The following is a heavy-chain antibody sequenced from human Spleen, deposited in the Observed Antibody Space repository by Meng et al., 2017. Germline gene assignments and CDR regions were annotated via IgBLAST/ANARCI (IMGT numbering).Heavy chain of an antibody. CDR3: ARAARNRDYDY. D-gene: IGHD4-17*01. CDR1: GDNVSSNSAA. CDR2: TYYRSKWYY. V-gene: IGHV6-1*01. J-gene: IGHJ4*02. Sequence: SQTLSLTCAISGDNVSSNSAAWSWIRQSPSRGLEWLGRTYYRSKWYYDYAVSVKSRITINPDTSKNQVSLQLNSMTPEDTAVYYCARAARNRDYDYWGQGTLVTVSS.